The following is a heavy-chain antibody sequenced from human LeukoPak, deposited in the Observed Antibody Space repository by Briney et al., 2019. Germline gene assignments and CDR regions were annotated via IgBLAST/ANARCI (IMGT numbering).Heavy chain of an antibody. CDR3: SRLAPYPGVWASDY. V-gene: IGHV4-59*08. D-gene: IGHD2-8*01. CDR1: GGSISSYY. CDR2: ISSSGTT. Sequence: PSETLFLNCTFSGGSISSYYWTWIRQPPGKGLEWIGFISSSGTTNSNPSLKSRVTISVDMSKNQFSLKLSSVTAPDTAVYYCSRLAPYPGVWASDYWGQGTLVTVSS. J-gene: IGHJ4*02.